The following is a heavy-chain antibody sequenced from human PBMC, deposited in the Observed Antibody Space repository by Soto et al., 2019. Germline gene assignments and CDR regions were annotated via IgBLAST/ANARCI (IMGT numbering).Heavy chain of an antibody. CDR1: GGSISSYY. Sequence: NPSETLSLTCTVSGGSISSYYWSWIRQPAGKGLEWIGRIYTSGSTNYNPSLKSRVTMSVDTSKNQFSLKLSSVTAADTAVYYCARDRESFSSDWFDPWGQGTLVTVSS. D-gene: IGHD3-16*01. V-gene: IGHV4-4*07. CDR2: IYTSGST. CDR3: ARDRESFSSDWFDP. J-gene: IGHJ5*02.